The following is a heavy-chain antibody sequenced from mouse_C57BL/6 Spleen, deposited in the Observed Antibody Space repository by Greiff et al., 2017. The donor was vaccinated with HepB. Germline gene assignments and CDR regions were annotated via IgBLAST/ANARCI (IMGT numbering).Heavy chain of an antibody. Sequence: DVKLVESGGGLVKPGGSLKLSCAASGFTFSSYAMSWVRQTPEKRLEWVATISDGGSYTYYPDNVKGRFTISRDNAKNNLYLQMSHLKSEDTAMYYCARDGYPRAMDYWGQGTSVTVSS. D-gene: IGHD1-2*01. CDR1: GFTFSSYA. CDR2: ISDGGSYT. J-gene: IGHJ4*01. V-gene: IGHV5-4*01. CDR3: ARDGYPRAMDY.